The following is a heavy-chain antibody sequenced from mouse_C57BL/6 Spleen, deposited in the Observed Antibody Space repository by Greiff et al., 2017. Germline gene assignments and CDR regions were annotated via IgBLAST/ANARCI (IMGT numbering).Heavy chain of an antibody. Sequence: VQLQQPGAELVKPGASVKMSCKASGYTFTSYWITWVKQRPGQGLEWIGDIYPGSGSTNYNEKFKSKATLTVDTSSSTAYMQLSSLTSEDSAVYYCARSLYYRGAYAMDYWGQGTSVTVSS. CDR1: GYTFTSYW. V-gene: IGHV1-55*01. D-gene: IGHD2-12*01. J-gene: IGHJ4*01. CDR3: ARSLYYRGAYAMDY. CDR2: IYPGSGST.